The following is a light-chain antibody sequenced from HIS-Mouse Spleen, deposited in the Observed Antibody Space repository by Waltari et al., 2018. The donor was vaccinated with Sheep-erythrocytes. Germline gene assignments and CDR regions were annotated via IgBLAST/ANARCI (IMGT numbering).Light chain of an antibody. Sequence: QSALTQPASVSGSPGQSITISCTGTSSDVGRYNLVSWYQQHPGKAPKPMTYEGRKRPSWCSNRFSGSKSGNTASLTISGLQAEDEADYYCCSYAGSSTWVFGGGTKLTVL. J-gene: IGLJ3*02. CDR1: SSDVGRYNL. V-gene: IGLV2-23*01. CDR3: CSYAGSSTWV. CDR2: EGR.